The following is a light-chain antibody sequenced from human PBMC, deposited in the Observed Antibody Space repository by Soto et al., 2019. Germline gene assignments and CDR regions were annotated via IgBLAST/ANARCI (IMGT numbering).Light chain of an antibody. J-gene: IGLJ2*01. CDR1: SSDVGGYNY. CDR3: CSFAGNNNVV. V-gene: IGLV2-8*01. CDR2: EVN. Sequence: QSALTQPPSASGSPGQSVTISCTGTSSDVGGYNYVSWYQQHPGKAPKLMIYEVNERPSGVPDRFSGSKSGNTASLTVSGLQADDEADYYCCSFAGNNNVVFGGGTKLTVL.